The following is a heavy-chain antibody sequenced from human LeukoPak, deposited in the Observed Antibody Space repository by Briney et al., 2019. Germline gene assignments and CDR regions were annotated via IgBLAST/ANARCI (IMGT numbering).Heavy chain of an antibody. V-gene: IGHV1-2*02. D-gene: IGHD5-24*01. Sequence: ASVKVSCKASGYTFTNYYMHWVRQAPGQGLEWIGWISPDSGRTGFAQKFQGRVTMTRDTSISTAYMELSRLGYDDTAVYYCARDTRSSYLQYYFDYWGQGTLVTVSS. CDR1: GYTFTNYY. CDR3: ARDTRSSYLQYYFDY. J-gene: IGHJ4*02. CDR2: ISPDSGRT.